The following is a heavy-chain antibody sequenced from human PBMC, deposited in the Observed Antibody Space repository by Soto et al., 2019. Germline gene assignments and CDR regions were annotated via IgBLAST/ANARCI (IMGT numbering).Heavy chain of an antibody. CDR3: ARACDDYGDYVYAFDI. J-gene: IGHJ3*02. CDR1: GFTVSSNY. Sequence: GGSLRLSCAASGFTVSSNYMSWVRQAPGKGLEWVSVIYSGGSTYYADSVKGRFTISRDNSKNTLYLQMNSLRAEDTAVYYCARACDDYGDYVYAFDIWGQGTMVTVSS. V-gene: IGHV3-66*01. CDR2: IYSGGST. D-gene: IGHD4-17*01.